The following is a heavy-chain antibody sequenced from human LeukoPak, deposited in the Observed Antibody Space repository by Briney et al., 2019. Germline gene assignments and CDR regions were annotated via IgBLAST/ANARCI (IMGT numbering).Heavy chain of an antibody. V-gene: IGHV1-69*06. Sequence: SVKVSCKASGGTFSSYAISWVRQAPGQGLEWMGGIIPIFGTANYAQKFQGRVTITADKSTSTAYMELSSLRSEDTAVYYCAKALWYYYDSSGYYYFDYWGQGTLVTVSS. D-gene: IGHD3-22*01. CDR1: GGTFSSYA. CDR2: IIPIFGTA. CDR3: AKALWYYYDSSGYYYFDY. J-gene: IGHJ4*02.